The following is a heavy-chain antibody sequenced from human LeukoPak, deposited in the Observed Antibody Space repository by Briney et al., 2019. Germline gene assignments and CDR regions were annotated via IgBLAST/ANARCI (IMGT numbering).Heavy chain of an antibody. Sequence: ASVKVSCKASGGTFSSYAISWVRQAPGQGLEWMGIINPSGGSTSYAQKFQGRVTMTRDMSMSTVYMELSSLRSEDTAVYYCARDPKRITDLRYFDYWGQGTLVTVSS. CDR1: GGTFSSYA. D-gene: IGHD3-10*01. J-gene: IGHJ4*02. CDR3: ARDPKRITDLRYFDY. CDR2: INPSGGST. V-gene: IGHV1-46*01.